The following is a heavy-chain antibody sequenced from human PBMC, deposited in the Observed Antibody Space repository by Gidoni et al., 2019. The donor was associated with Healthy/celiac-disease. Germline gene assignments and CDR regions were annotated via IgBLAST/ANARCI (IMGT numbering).Heavy chain of an antibody. CDR1: GSRFTSSW. V-gene: IGHV5-10-1*01. Sequence: EVQLVQSGAEVTKPGESLRISCKGSGSRFTSSWISWVRQMPGKGLEWMGRMDSRYAYTKYSPSFQGHVNISADKSISTAYLQWSSLKASDTAMYYCARQGGYSYGSLGVDWGQGTLVTVSS. D-gene: IGHD5-18*01. CDR2: MDSRYAYT. J-gene: IGHJ4*02. CDR3: ARQGGYSYGSLGVD.